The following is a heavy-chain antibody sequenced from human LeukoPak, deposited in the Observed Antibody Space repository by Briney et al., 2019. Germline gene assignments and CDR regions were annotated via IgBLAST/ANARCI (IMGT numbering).Heavy chain of an antibody. CDR2: IYYSGST. V-gene: IGHV4-59*01. Sequence: PSETLSLTCTVSGGSISSYYWSWIRQPPGKGLEWIGYIYYSGSTNYNPSLKSRVTISVDTSKNQFSLKLSSVTAADTAVYYCARSRNGSGSYYYDYWGQGTLVTVFS. D-gene: IGHD3-10*01. CDR1: GGSISSYY. J-gene: IGHJ4*02. CDR3: ARSRNGSGSYYYDY.